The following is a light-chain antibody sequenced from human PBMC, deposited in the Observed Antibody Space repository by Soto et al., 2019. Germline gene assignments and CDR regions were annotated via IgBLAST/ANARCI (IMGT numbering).Light chain of an antibody. Sequence: DIQMTQSPSTLSASVGDRVTITCRASQSISSWLAWYQQKPGKAPKLLIYKASSLESGVPSRFSGSGSGTEFTLTISSLQPDDFATYYCQHYNSYRWTVGQGTKVEIK. V-gene: IGKV1-5*03. J-gene: IGKJ1*01. CDR1: QSISSW. CDR3: QHYNSYRWT. CDR2: KAS.